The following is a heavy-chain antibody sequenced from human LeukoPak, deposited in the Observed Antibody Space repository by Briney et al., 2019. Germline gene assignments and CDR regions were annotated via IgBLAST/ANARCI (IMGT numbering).Heavy chain of an antibody. D-gene: IGHD3-22*01. V-gene: IGHV5-51*01. Sequence: GESLKISCKGSGYRFTSYWIGWVRKMPGKGLEWMGIIYPVDSDTRYSPSFQGKVTISADKSISTAYLQWSSLKASDTAMYYSARHYHDSSGYYYVGAFDIWGQGTMVTVSS. J-gene: IGHJ3*02. CDR2: IYPVDSDT. CDR1: GYRFTSYW. CDR3: ARHYHDSSGYYYVGAFDI.